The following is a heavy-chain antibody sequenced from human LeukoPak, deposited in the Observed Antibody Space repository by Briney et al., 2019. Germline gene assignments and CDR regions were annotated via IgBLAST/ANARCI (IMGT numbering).Heavy chain of an antibody. Sequence: GGSLRLSCAVSGITLSNYGMSWVRQAPGKGLEWVAGISGSGGRTNYADSVKGRFTISRDNPKNTLYLQMNSLRAEDTAVYFCAKRGIVIRVILVGFHKEAYYFDSWGQGALVTVSS. D-gene: IGHD3-16*01. CDR1: GITLSNYG. J-gene: IGHJ4*02. CDR2: ISGSGGRT. CDR3: AKRGIVIRVILVGFHKEAYYFDS. V-gene: IGHV3-23*01.